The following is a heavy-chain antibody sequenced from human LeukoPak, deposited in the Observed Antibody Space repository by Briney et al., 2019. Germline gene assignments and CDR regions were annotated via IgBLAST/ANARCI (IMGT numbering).Heavy chain of an antibody. J-gene: IGHJ6*03. V-gene: IGHV3-48*01. CDR1: GFTFSSYS. CDR3: ARASVDSRNYYYYYYMDV. D-gene: IGHD3-22*01. Sequence: GGSPRLSCAASGFTFSSYSMNWVRQAPGKGLEWVSFISSSTSTIYYADSVKGRFTISRDNAKNSLYLQMNSLRAEDTAVYYCARASVDSRNYYYYYYMDVWGKGTTVTVSS. CDR2: ISSSTSTI.